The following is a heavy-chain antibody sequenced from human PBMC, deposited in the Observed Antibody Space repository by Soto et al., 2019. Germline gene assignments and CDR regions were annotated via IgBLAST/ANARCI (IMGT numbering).Heavy chain of an antibody. Sequence: GGSLRLSCAASGFTFSSYDMHWVRQATGKGLEWVSAIGTAGDTYYPGSVKGLFTISRENAKNSLYLQMNSLRAGDTAVYYCARAAQFENYFDYWGQGTLVTVSS. D-gene: IGHD3-9*01. CDR1: GFTFSSYD. CDR3: ARAAQFENYFDY. V-gene: IGHV3-13*01. J-gene: IGHJ4*02. CDR2: IGTAGDT.